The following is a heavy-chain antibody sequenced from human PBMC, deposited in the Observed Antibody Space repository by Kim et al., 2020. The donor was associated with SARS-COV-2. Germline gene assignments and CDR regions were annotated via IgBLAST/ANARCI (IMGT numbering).Heavy chain of an antibody. CDR1: GYTFTDYY. V-gene: IGHV1-2*04. Sequence: ASVKVSCRASGYTFTDYYIHWVRQAPGQGLEWMGWINPNSGGTNYPQKFQGWVTLTRDTSINTAYMVLSRLGSDDTAGYFCARDREIITMVRGLIISAYYNLAGWGQGPTVTVSS. CDR3: ARDREIITMVRGLIISAYYNLAG. D-gene: IGHD3-10*01. J-gene: IGHJ6*02. CDR2: INPNSGGT.